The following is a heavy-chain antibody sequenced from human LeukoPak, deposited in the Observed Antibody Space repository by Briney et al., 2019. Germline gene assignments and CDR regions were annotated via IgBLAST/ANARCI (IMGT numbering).Heavy chain of an antibody. CDR1: GYTFTSYY. D-gene: IGHD2-2*01. Sequence: ASVKVSCKASGYTFTSYYMHWVRQAPGQGLEWMGIINPSGGSTSYAQKFQGRVTMTRDTSTSTVYMELSSLRSEDTAVYYCAWGGIVVVPAAYAFDYWGQGTLVTVSS. CDR3: AWGGIVVVPAAYAFDY. V-gene: IGHV1-46*01. CDR2: INPSGGST. J-gene: IGHJ4*02.